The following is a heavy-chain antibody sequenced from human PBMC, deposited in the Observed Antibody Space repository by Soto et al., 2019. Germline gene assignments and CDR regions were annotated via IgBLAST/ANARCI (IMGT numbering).Heavy chain of an antibody. CDR1: GFTFSSYG. J-gene: IGHJ6*02. Sequence: HPGGSLRLSCAASGFTFSSYGMHWVRQAPGKGLEWVAVIWYDGSNKYYADSVKGRFTISRDNSKNTLYLQMNSLRAEDTAVYYCAREAGVVPATPHYYGMDVWGQGTTVTVSS. CDR3: AREAGVVPATPHYYGMDV. V-gene: IGHV3-33*01. D-gene: IGHD2-2*01. CDR2: IWYDGSNK.